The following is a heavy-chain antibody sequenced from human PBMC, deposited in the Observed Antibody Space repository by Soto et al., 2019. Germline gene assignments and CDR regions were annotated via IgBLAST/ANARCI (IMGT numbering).Heavy chain of an antibody. CDR1: GFNFSRYA. CDR3: ARGAADYSTGWYYFDY. J-gene: IGHJ4*02. Sequence: GGSLRLSCAASGFNFSRYAMDWVRQAPGKGLEWVAVIWNDGSTKYYADSVKGRFTISRDNSKNTLYLQMNSLSAEDAAVYFCARGAADYSTGWYYFDYWGQGTLVTVSS. CDR2: IWNDGSTK. V-gene: IGHV3-33*01. D-gene: IGHD6-19*01.